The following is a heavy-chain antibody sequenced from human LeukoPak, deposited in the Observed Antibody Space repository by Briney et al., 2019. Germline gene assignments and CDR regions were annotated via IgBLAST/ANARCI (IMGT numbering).Heavy chain of an antibody. V-gene: IGHV3-7*01. CDR1: GFTFGTHA. CDR2: IRTDGSEI. Sequence: GGSLRLSCAASGFTFGTHAMTWVRQAPGKGLEWVANIRTDGSEIYYVDSVKGRFTISRDNAKNSLFLQMNSLRVEDTAVYYCVSGPKMGYWGQGTLVTASS. D-gene: IGHD5-24*01. CDR3: VSGPKMGY. J-gene: IGHJ4*02.